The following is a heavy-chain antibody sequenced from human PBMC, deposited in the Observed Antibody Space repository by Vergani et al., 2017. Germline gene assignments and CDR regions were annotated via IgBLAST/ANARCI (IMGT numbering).Heavy chain of an antibody. CDR2: IYTSGST. D-gene: IGHD4-11*01. CDR1: GGSISSGSYY. V-gene: IGHV4-61*02. J-gene: IGHJ4*02. CDR3: ARDWVTVTRPFDY. Sequence: QVQLQESGPGLVKPSQTLSLTCTVSGGSISSGSYYWSWIRQPAGKGLEWIGRIYTSGSTNYNPSLKSRVTISVDTSKNQFSLKLSSVTAADTAVYYCARDWVTVTRPFDYWGQGTLVTVSS.